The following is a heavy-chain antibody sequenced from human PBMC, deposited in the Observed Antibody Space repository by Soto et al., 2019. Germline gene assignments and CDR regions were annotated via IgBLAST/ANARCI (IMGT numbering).Heavy chain of an antibody. J-gene: IGHJ4*02. D-gene: IGHD6-19*01. V-gene: IGHV4-59*01. CDR1: Y. CDR2: IYKSQTS. Sequence: YGSWKRRPPGKGLEWIGLIYKSQTSYYDPALKSRVTISVDTSKNQFYLKLSSVTPADTAIYYFSTGKWLPSDPRGQGLLVT. CDR3: STGKWLPSDP.